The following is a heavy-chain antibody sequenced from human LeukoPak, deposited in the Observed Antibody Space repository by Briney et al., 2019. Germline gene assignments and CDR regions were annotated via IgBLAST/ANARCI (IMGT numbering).Heavy chain of an antibody. CDR1: GFTFSSYW. D-gene: IGHD1-26*01. CDR2: INSDGSST. CDR3: ARDYRGELDAFDV. V-gene: IGHV3-74*01. Sequence: GGSLRLSCAASGFTFSSYWMHWVRQAPGKGLVWVSRINSDGSSTSYADSVKGRFTISRDNAKNTLYLQMNSLRAEDTAVCYCARDYRGELDAFDVWGQGTMVTVSS. J-gene: IGHJ3*01.